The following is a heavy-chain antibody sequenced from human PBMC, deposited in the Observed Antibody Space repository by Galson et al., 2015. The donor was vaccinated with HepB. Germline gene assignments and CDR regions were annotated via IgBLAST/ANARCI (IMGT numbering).Heavy chain of an antibody. CDR3: ARTQDTVVVPAAIGIRGYFDY. V-gene: IGHV1-46*01. J-gene: IGHJ4*02. D-gene: IGHD2-2*01. CDR2: INPRGGST. Sequence: SVKVSCKASGYTFTSYYMHWVRQAPGQGLEWLGIINPRGGSTSYAQKFQGRVTMTRDTSTSSVYIELSSLRSEDTAVYYCARTQDTVVVPAAIGIRGYFDYWGQGTLVTVSS. CDR1: GYTFTSYY.